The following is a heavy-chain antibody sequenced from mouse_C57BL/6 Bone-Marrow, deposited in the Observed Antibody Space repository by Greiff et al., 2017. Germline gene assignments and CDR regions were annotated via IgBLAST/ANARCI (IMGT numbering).Heavy chain of an antibody. D-gene: IGHD2-3*01. Sequence: VQLQQPGAELVRPGSSVKLSCKASGYTFTSYRMHWVKQRPIKGLEWNGNIYPSDSETHYNQKFKDKATLTVDKSSSTAYMQLSSLTSEDSAVYYCAREGDGYYAWFAYGGQGTLVTVSA. V-gene: IGHV1-52*01. CDR1: GYTFTSYR. J-gene: IGHJ3*01. CDR2: IYPSDSET. CDR3: AREGDGYYAWFAY.